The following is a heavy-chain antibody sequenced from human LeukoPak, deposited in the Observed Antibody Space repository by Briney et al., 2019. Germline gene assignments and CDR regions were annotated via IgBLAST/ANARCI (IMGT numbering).Heavy chain of an antibody. CDR1: GGSISSGDYY. Sequence: PSQTLSLTCTVSGGSISSGDYYWSWIRQPPGKGLEWIGYTYYSGSTYYNPSLKSRATISVDTSKNQFSLKLTSVTAADTAVYYCARPYYYDSRIDPWGQGTLVTVST. CDR2: TYYSGST. D-gene: IGHD3-22*01. V-gene: IGHV4-30-4*01. J-gene: IGHJ5*02. CDR3: ARPYYYDSRIDP.